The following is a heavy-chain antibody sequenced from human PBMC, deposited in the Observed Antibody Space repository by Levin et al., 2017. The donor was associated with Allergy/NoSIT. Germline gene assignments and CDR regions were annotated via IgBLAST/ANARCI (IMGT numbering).Heavy chain of an antibody. CDR3: AKGPGSWDILTGQDLGFDP. CDR2: ISGSGGST. J-gene: IGHJ5*02. CDR1: GFTFSSYA. D-gene: IGHD3-9*01. Sequence: GGSLRLSCAASGFTFSSYAMSWVRQAPGKGLEWVSAISGSGGSTYYADSVKGRFTISRDNSKNTLYLQMNSLRAEDTAVYYCAKGPGSWDILTGQDLGFDPWGQGTLVTVSS. V-gene: IGHV3-23*01.